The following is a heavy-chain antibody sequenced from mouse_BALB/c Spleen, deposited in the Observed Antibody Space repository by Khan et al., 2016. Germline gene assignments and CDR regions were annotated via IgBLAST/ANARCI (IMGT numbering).Heavy chain of an antibody. V-gene: IGHV1-85*01. CDR1: GYTFTSYD. CDR2: IFPGDDFT. J-gene: IGHJ2*01. CDR3: AREAVVFPYIFDY. Sequence: QVQLQQSGAELVQPGASVNLSCKTSGYTFTSYDINWVRQRPEQGLEWIGCIFPGDDFTRYNEKFTGKATLTTDNSSSTAYMQLSRLTSEDSAVYFGAREAVVFPYIFDYRGEGTTPTVYS. D-gene: IGHD1-1*01.